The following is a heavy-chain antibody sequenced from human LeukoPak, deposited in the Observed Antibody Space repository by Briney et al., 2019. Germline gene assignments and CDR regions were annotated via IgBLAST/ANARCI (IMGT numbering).Heavy chain of an antibody. D-gene: IGHD6-19*01. J-gene: IGHJ4*02. CDR1: GGSISSSSHY. Sequence: SETLSLTCNVSGGSISSSSHYWGWIRQPPGKGLECIGSIYYSGSTYYNPSLKSRVTISVDTSKNQFSLKLISVTAADTAVYYCARGWGSSGWFDYWGQGTLVTVSS. CDR2: IYYSGST. V-gene: IGHV4-39*07. CDR3: ARGWGSSGWFDY.